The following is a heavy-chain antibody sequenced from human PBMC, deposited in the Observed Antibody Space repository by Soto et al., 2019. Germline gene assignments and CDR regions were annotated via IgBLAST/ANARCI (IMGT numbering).Heavy chain of an antibody. J-gene: IGHJ6*02. V-gene: IGHV1-18*01. CDR3: ARDRSVYYGRDV. Sequence: QVQLVQSGGEVKKPGASVKVSCKATGYTFTSFGISWVRQAPGQGLEWMGWISAYNGNTYYAQKLQGRVTMTTDTTTKTAYMALRSLTSEGKGVYSSARDRSVYYGRDVWGQGTTVTVSS. CDR1: GYTFTSFG. CDR2: ISAYNGNT. D-gene: IGHD2-8*01.